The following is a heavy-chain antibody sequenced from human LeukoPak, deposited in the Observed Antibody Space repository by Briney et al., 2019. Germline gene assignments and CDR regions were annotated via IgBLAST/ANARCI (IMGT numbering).Heavy chain of an antibody. CDR3: ARIGRSAAAGYDY. V-gene: IGHV3-48*01. CDR2: ISSSSSTI. J-gene: IGHJ4*02. Sequence: GGSLRLSCAASGLTFRSYSMNWVRQAPGKGLEWVSYISSSSSTIYYADSVKGRFTISRDNAKNSLYLQMNSLRAEDTAVYYCARIGRSAAAGYDYWGQGTLVTVSS. CDR1: GLTFRSYS. D-gene: IGHD6-13*01.